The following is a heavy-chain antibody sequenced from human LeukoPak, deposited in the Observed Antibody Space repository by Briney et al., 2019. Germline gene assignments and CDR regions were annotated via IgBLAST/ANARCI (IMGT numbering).Heavy chain of an antibody. Sequence: GGSLRLSCVASEFTFSSYGMHWVRQAPGKGLEWVAFIRYDGSIKYYADSVKGRFTISRDNSKNTLYLQMSSLRAEDTAVYYCAPNYGGNSIKGAQFTNWGQGTLVTVSS. CDR1: EFTFSSYG. D-gene: IGHD4-23*01. CDR3: APNYGGNSIKGAQFTN. V-gene: IGHV3-30*02. CDR2: IRYDGSIK. J-gene: IGHJ4*02.